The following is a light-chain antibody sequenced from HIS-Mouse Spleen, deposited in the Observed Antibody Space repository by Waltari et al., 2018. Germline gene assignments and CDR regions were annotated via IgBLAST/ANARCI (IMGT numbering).Light chain of an antibody. CDR1: SSDVGRYNL. Sequence: QSALPQPASVSGSPGQSIPISCPGTSSDVGRYNLFSWYQQHPGKAPKLMIYEGSKRPSGVSNRFSGSKSGNTASLTISGLQAEDEADYYCCSYAGSSTLVFGGGTKLTVL. CDR2: EGS. V-gene: IGLV2-23*01. CDR3: CSYAGSSTLV. J-gene: IGLJ3*02.